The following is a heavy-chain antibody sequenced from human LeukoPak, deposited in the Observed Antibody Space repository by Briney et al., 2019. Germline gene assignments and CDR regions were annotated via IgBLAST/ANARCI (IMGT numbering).Heavy chain of an antibody. CDR2: ISGSGGST. CDR1: GFTFSSYG. J-gene: IGHJ4*02. D-gene: IGHD3-22*01. CDR3: AKDQFYYDSSGYPFDY. V-gene: IGHV3-23*01. Sequence: RPGGSLRLSCAASGFTFSSYGMNWVRQAPGKGLEWVSAISGSGGSTYYADSVKGRFTISRDNSKNTLYLQMNSLRAEDTAVYYCAKDQFYYDSSGYPFDYWGQGTLVTVSS.